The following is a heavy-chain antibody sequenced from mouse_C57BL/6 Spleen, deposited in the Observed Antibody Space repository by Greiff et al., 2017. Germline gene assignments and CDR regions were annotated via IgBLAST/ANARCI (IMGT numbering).Heavy chain of an antibody. CDR3: AKNDNGYYVGYFDV. CDR2: IWRGGST. Sequence: QVHVKQSGPGLVQPSQSLSITCTVSGFSLTSYGVHWVRQSPGKGLEWLGVIWRGGSTDYNAAFMSRLSITKDNSKSQVFFKMNSLQADDTAIYYCAKNDNGYYVGYFDVWGTGTTVTVSS. D-gene: IGHD2-3*01. CDR1: GFSLTSYG. V-gene: IGHV2-5*01. J-gene: IGHJ1*03.